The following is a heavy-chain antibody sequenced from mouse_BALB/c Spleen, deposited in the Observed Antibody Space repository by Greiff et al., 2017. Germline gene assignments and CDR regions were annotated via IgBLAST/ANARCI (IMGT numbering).Heavy chain of an antibody. CDR2: ISSGSSTI. Sequence: EVQLQQSGGGLVQPGGSRKLSCAASGFTFSSFGMHWVRQAPEKGLEWVAYISSGSSTIYYADTVKGRFTISRDNPKNTLFLQMTSLRSEDTAMYYCARRGKTGYYYAMEYGGKGTSVTGSS. V-gene: IGHV5-17*02. D-gene: IGHD2-14*01. CDR3: ARRGKTGYYYAMEY. J-gene: IGHJ4*01. CDR1: GFTFSSFG.